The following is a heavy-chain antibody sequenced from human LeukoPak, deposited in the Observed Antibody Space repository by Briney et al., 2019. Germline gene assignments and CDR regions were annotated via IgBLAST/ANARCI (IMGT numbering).Heavy chain of an antibody. V-gene: IGHV3-7*01. CDR3: ARGRYYDSSGYYYWYYYGMDV. J-gene: IGHJ6*02. CDR2: IKQTGSEN. CDR1: GFIFSSYW. Sequence: GGSLRLSCAASGFIFSSYWMTWVRQAPGKGLEWVANIKQTGSENSYVDSVKGRFTISRDNAKNSLYLQINSLRAEDTAVYYCARGRYYDSSGYYYWYYYGMDVWGQGTTVTVSS. D-gene: IGHD3-22*01.